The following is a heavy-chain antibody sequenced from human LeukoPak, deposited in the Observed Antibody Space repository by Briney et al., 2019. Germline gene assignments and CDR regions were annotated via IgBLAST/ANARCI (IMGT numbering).Heavy chain of an antibody. Sequence: ASVKVSCKASGYTFTSYGISWVRQAPGQGLEWMGWINPNSGGTNYAQKFQGRVTMTRDTSISTAYMELSRLRSDDTAVYYCARGDYDFWSGFSGTPNWFDPWGQGTLVTVSS. CDR2: INPNSGGT. V-gene: IGHV1-2*02. J-gene: IGHJ5*02. CDR3: ARGDYDFWSGFSGTPNWFDP. CDR1: GYTFTSYG. D-gene: IGHD3-3*01.